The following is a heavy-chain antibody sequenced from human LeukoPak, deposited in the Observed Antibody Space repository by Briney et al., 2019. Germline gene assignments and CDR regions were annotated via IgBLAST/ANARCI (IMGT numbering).Heavy chain of an antibody. V-gene: IGHV1-18*01. D-gene: IGHD3-22*01. Sequence: GASVNVSCKASGYTFTSYGISWVRQAPGQGLECMRCISSYNGNTHYAQKVQRRVTMTTDTSTSTAYMELRSLTSDDTAVYYCARYYYDSSGYGYWGQGTLVTVSS. CDR2: ISSYNGNT. CDR3: ARYYYDSSGYGY. CDR1: GYTFTSYG. J-gene: IGHJ4*02.